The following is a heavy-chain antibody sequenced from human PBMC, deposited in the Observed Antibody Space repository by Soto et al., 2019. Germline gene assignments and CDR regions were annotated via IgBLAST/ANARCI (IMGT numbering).Heavy chain of an antibody. CDR3: ARDLRGYSSSSETFDY. CDR2: ISSSSSTI. J-gene: IGHJ4*02. D-gene: IGHD6-6*01. CDR1: GFTFSSYS. V-gene: IGHV3-48*02. Sequence: PGGSVRLSCAASGFTFSSYSMNWVRQAPGKGLEWVSYISSSSSTIYYADSVKGRFTISRDNAKNSLYLQMNSLRDEDTAVYYCARDLRGYSSSSETFDYWGQGTLVTVLL.